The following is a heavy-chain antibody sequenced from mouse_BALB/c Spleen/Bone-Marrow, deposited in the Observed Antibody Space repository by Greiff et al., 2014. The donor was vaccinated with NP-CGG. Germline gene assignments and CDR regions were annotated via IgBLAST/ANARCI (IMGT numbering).Heavy chain of an antibody. CDR2: IHYSGST. D-gene: IGHD2-1*01. V-gene: IGHV3-1*02. CDR1: GYSITSGYS. J-gene: IGHJ3*01. Sequence: VQLKESGPDLVKPSQSLSLTCTVTGYSITSGYSLHWIRQFPGNKLEWMGYIHYSGSTNYNPSLKSRISITRDTSKNQFFLQLNSVTTEDTATYYCARREGNPAAWFAYWGQGTLVTVSA. CDR3: ARREGNPAAWFAY.